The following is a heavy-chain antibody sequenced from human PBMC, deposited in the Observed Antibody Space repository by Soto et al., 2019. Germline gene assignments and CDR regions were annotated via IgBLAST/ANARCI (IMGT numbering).Heavy chain of an antibody. V-gene: IGHV4-31*03. D-gene: IGHD3-3*01. CDR3: ARMTVFGQFQFDH. CDR1: GDSVSSGGYY. J-gene: IGHJ4*02. CDR2: IYYSGST. Sequence: PSETLSLTCTVSGDSVSSGGYYWSWIRQHPGKGLEWIGYIYYSGSTYYNPSLKSRVTIALDTSENQFSLNLNSLTAADTAVYYCARMTVFGQFQFDHWGQGTLVTVSS.